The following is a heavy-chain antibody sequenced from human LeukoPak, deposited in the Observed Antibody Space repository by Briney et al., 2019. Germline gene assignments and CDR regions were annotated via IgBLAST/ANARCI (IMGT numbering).Heavy chain of an antibody. Sequence: SETLSLTCTVSGGSLSSYYWSWIRQPPGKGLEWIAYIHYSGSTNYNPSLKSRVTISVDTSKNQFSLKLNSVTAADTAVYYCARLNGILTAHASLDYWGQGTLVTVSS. V-gene: IGHV4-59*08. J-gene: IGHJ4*02. CDR1: GGSLSSYY. CDR2: IHYSGST. D-gene: IGHD3-9*01. CDR3: ARLNGILTAHASLDY.